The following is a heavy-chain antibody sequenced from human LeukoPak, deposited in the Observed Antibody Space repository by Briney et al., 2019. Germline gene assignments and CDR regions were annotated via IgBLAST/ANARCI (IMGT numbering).Heavy chain of an antibody. CDR2: IYYSGST. J-gene: IGHJ6*03. D-gene: IGHD6-13*01. CDR3: ARDPGSSWYPYYYYMDV. V-gene: IGHV4-39*07. Sequence: PSETLSLTCTVSGGSISSSSYYWGWIRQPPGKGLEWIGSIYYSGSTNYNPSLKSRVTISVDTSKNQFSLKLSSVTAADTAVYYCARDPGSSWYPYYYYMDVWGKGTTVTVSS. CDR1: GGSISSSSYY.